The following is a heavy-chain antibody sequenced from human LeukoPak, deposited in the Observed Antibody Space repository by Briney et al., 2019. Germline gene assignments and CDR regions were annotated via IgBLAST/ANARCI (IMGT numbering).Heavy chain of an antibody. D-gene: IGHD1-26*01. J-gene: IGHJ4*02. Sequence: PGRSLRLSCAASGFTFSSYAMHWVRQAPGKGLEWVAVISYDGSNKYYADSVKGRFTISRDNSKNTLYLQMNSLRAEDTAVYYCARGSRWELPLGSADWGQGTLVTVSP. CDR3: ARGSRWELPLGSAD. CDR1: GFTFSSYA. V-gene: IGHV3-30*04. CDR2: ISYDGSNK.